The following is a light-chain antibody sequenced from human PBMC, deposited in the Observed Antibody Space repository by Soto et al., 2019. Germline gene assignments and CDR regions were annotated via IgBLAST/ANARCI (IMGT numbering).Light chain of an antibody. J-gene: IGKJ1*01. CDR2: GAS. Sequence: EIVMTQSPATLSVSPGERATLSCRASQGISSNLAWYQQKPGQAPRLLIYGASSRATAIPDRFSGSGSGTDFTLTISSLHPEDFATYYCQQTYSTWTFGQGTKVDIK. CDR1: QGISSN. V-gene: IGKV3D-15*01. CDR3: QQTYSTWT.